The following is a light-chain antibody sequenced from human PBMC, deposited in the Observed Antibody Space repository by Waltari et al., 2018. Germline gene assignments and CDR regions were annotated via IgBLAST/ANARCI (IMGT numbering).Light chain of an antibody. V-gene: IGKV1-39*01. J-gene: IGKJ5*01. CDR3: RQSYSSPPT. Sequence: DIQMTQSPSSLSASVGDRVTITCRASQSISSYLNWFQQKPGKAPKLLIYAASSLQSGVPSRFSGSGSGTDFTLTISSLQPEDFATYYCRQSYSSPPTFGLGTRLEIK. CDR2: AAS. CDR1: QSISSY.